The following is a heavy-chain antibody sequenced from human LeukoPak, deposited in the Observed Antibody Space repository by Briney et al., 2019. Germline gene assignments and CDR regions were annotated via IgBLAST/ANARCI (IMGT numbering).Heavy chain of an antibody. CDR2: IKQDGSEK. CDR3: ARVRIAVAVSAFDI. CDR1: GFTFSSHC. Sequence: GGSLRLSCEASGFTFSSHCMSWVRQAPGKGLESVANIKQDGSEKYYVDSVKGRFTISRDNAKNSLYLQMSILRAADTAVYYCARVRIAVAVSAFDIWGQGTMVTVSS. J-gene: IGHJ3*02. D-gene: IGHD6-19*01. V-gene: IGHV3-7*01.